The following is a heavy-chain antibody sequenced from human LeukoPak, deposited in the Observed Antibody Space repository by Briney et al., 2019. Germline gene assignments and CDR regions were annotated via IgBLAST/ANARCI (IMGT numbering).Heavy chain of an antibody. CDR3: ARDRGDSYSDFDY. Sequence: SVKLSCKASVGTFSSYAISWVRQAPGQGLEWMGGIIPIFGTANYAQKFQCRVTITADESTSTAYMELSSLRSEDTAGYYCARDRGDSYSDFDYWGQGTLVTVSS. V-gene: IGHV1-69*01. D-gene: IGHD5-18*01. CDR1: VGTFSSYA. CDR2: IIPIFGTA. J-gene: IGHJ4*02.